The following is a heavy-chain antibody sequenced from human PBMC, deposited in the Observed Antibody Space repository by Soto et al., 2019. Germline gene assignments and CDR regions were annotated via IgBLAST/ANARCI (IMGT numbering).Heavy chain of an antibody. Sequence: PGGSLRLSCAASGFAFSSYAMSWVRQAPGKGLEWVSTISETGGSTYYTDSVKGRFTISRDTSKNMLYLQMNSLRAEDTAIYYCAKDARPSSWGQGTLVTVSS. J-gene: IGHJ5*02. CDR1: GFAFSSYA. CDR3: AKDARPSS. V-gene: IGHV3-23*01. CDR2: ISETGGST.